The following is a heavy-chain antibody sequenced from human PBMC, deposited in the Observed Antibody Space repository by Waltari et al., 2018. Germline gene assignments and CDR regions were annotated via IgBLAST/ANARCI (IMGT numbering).Heavy chain of an antibody. D-gene: IGHD3-10*01. Sequence: QVQLVQSGAEVKKPGASVKVSCRASGYTFTSYDINWVRQATGQGLEWMGWMNPNSGNTDYAQKFQGRVTMTRNTSISTAYMELSSLRSEDTAVYYCARDWWESLVQGVIRYWGQGTLVTVSS. CDR1: GYTFTSYD. V-gene: IGHV1-8*01. J-gene: IGHJ4*02. CDR3: ARDWWESLVQGVIRY. CDR2: MNPNSGNT.